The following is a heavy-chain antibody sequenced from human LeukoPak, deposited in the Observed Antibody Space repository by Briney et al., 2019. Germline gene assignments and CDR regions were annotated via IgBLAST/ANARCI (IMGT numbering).Heavy chain of an antibody. CDR2: IKPDGGET. CDR3: TTTNTYYDFWSGYYYYYYMDV. CDR1: GFTFSSDW. D-gene: IGHD3-3*01. J-gene: IGHJ6*03. V-gene: IGHV3-7*03. Sequence: GGSLRLSCAASGFTFSSDWMIWVRQAPGKGLEWVANIKPDGGETYYVDSVKGRFTVSRDNASNSLYLQMNSLKSEDTAVYYCTTTNTYYDFWSGYYYYYYMDVWGKGPTVTVSS.